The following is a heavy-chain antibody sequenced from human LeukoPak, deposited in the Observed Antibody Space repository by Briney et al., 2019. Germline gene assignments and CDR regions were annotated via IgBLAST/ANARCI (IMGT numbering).Heavy chain of an antibody. CDR3: ARDNTYMFDY. Sequence: PGGSLRLSCAASGFTFSSYAMSWVRQAPGKGLEWVSIISGSGGSTYYADSVKGRFTISRDNSKNTLYLQMNSLRAEDTAVYYCARDNTYMFDYWGQGTQVTVSS. D-gene: IGHD2-2*02. J-gene: IGHJ4*02. CDR2: ISGSGGST. CDR1: GFTFSSYA. V-gene: IGHV3-23*01.